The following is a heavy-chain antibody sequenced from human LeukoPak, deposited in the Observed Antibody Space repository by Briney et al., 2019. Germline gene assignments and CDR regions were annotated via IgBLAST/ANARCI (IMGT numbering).Heavy chain of an antibody. CDR3: AKQQVGITAFDY. V-gene: IGHV3-23*01. CDR2: ISGSGGST. J-gene: IGHJ4*02. Sequence: GGSLRLSCAASGFTFSSYAMSWVRQAPGKGLEWVSAISGSGGSTYYADSVKGRFTISRDNSKSTLYLQMNSLRAEDTAVYYCAKQQVGITAFDYWGQGTLVTVSS. CDR1: GFTFSSYA. D-gene: IGHD2-21*01.